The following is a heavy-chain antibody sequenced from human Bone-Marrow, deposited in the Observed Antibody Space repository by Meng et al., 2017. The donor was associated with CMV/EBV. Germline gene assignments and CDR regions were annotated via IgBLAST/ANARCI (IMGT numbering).Heavy chain of an antibody. CDR1: GYTFTSYD. Sequence: ASVKVSCKASGYTFTSYDINWVRQATGQGLEWMGWMNPNSGNTGYAQKFQGRVTTTRNTSISTAYMELSSLRSEDTAVYYCASGEAGGSSWDYWGQGTLVTASS. CDR3: ASGEAGGSSWDY. V-gene: IGHV1-8*03. J-gene: IGHJ4*02. CDR2: MNPNSGNT. D-gene: IGHD1-14*01.